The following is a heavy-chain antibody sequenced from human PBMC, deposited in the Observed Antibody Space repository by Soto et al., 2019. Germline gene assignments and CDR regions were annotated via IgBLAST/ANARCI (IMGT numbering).Heavy chain of an antibody. Sequence: QGQLVQSGAEVKMPGASVKVSCKASGYTFTRYGISWVRQAPGQGLEWMGWISGYNGDANYAQRFQGRVSMTIDTSXXTAYMELRTLTSDDTAVYYCEKNGQPPYYYYGLDVWGQGTTVTVSS. D-gene: IGHD2-8*01. CDR2: ISGYNGDA. J-gene: IGHJ6*02. CDR1: GYTFTRYG. CDR3: EKNGQPPYYYYGLDV. V-gene: IGHV1-18*01.